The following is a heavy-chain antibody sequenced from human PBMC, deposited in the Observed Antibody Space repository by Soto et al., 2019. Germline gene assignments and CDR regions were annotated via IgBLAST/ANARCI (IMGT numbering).Heavy chain of an antibody. D-gene: IGHD3-3*01. CDR3: ARDASSFFWRGYYYYYMDV. Sequence: ASVKVSCKASGYTFTSYGISCVRQAPGQGLEWMGWISAYNGNTNYAQKLQGRVTMTTDTSTSTAYMELRSLRSDDTAVYYCARDASSFFWRGYYYYYMDVWGKGTTVTVSS. J-gene: IGHJ6*03. CDR2: ISAYNGNT. V-gene: IGHV1-18*01. CDR1: GYTFTSYG.